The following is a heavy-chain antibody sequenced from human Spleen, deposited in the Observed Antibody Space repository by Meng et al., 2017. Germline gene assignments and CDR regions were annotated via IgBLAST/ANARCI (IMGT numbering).Heavy chain of an antibody. Sequence: QPQLQESGPGLVKPSEARYRTCSVSGGSISTSGYYWGWIRQPPGKGLEWIGSIGHSGITYYTPSLKSRVTVSIDTSKSQFSLKLTSVTAADTAVYYCVRSSGWVRTGFDPWGQGTLVTVSS. CDR2: IGHSGIT. J-gene: IGHJ5*02. V-gene: IGHV4-39*01. CDR3: VRSSGWVRTGFDP. CDR1: GGSISTSGYY. D-gene: IGHD6-19*01.